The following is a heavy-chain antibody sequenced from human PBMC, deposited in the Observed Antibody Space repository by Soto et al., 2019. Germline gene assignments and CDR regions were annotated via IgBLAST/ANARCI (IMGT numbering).Heavy chain of an antibody. D-gene: IGHD5-18*01. J-gene: IGHJ4*02. V-gene: IGHV4-31*03. CDR2: ISNSGST. CDR1: GGSISSAAYY. Sequence: QVQLQESGPGLVKPSQTLSLTCTVSGGSISSAAYYWSWIRQHPGKGLEWIGYISNSGSTYYTPSLQSRVIISADTSKNQFSVNLTSVTAADTAVYYCAREYTYGSNFFDCWGQGALVTVSS. CDR3: AREYTYGSNFFDC.